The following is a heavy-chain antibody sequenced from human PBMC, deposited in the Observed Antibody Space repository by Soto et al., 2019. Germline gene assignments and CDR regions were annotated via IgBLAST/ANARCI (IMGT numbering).Heavy chain of an antibody. CDR2: IWYDGSNK. J-gene: IGHJ4*02. V-gene: IGHV3-33*01. CDR3: ARESVSGWPSNDC. D-gene: IGHD6-19*01. Sequence: GGSPRLSCAASGFTFSSYGMHWVRQAPGKGLEWVAVIWYDGSNKYYADSVKGRFTISRDNSKNTLYLQMNSLRAEDTAVYYCARESVSGWPSNDCWGQGTLVTVS. CDR1: GFTFSSYG.